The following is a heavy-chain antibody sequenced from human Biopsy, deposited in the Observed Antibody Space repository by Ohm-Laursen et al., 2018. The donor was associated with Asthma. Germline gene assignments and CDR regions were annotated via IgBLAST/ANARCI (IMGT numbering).Heavy chain of an antibody. CDR2: SSYSGFR. J-gene: IGHJ4*02. V-gene: IGHV4-59*01. CDR1: GGSINSDY. Sequence: VTLSLTCTFSGGSINSDYWSWIRQPPGKGLEWIGLSSYSGFRKYNPSLKSRVTISVDTSKNQLSLNLTSVIAADTAVYYCARNQGDSKFDYWCQGILVTVSS. D-gene: IGHD3-16*01. CDR3: ARNQGDSKFDY.